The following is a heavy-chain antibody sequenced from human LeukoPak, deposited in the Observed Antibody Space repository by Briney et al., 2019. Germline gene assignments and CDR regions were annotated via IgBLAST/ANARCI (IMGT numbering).Heavy chain of an antibody. V-gene: IGHV1-69*05. D-gene: IGHD3-3*01. J-gene: IGHJ4*02. Sequence: GASVKVSCKASGGTFSSYAISWVRQAPGQGLEWMGGIIPIFGTANYAQKFQGRVTITTDESTSTAYMELSSLRSEDTAVYYCARGSSSEGFLNYWGQGTLVTVSS. CDR1: GGTFSSYA. CDR2: IIPIFGTA. CDR3: ARGSSSEGFLNY.